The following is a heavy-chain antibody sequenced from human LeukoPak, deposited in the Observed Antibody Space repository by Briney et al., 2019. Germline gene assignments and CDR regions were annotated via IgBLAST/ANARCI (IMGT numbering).Heavy chain of an antibody. V-gene: IGHV3-53*01. CDR1: GFSVSSNY. Sequence: GGSLRLSCAASGFSVSSNYMSWVRQAPGKGLEWVSVIYSGGSTYYADSVKGRFTISRDNSKNTLYLQMKSLRAEDTAVYYCARTDETAPAEDFQHWGQGTLVTV. D-gene: IGHD2-21*02. J-gene: IGHJ1*01. CDR2: IYSGGST. CDR3: ARTDETAPAEDFQH.